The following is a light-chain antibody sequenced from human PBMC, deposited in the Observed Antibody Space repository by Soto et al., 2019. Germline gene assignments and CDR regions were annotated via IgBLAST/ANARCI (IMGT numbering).Light chain of an antibody. CDR2: AAS. V-gene: IGKV1-8*01. CDR3: QQAESFPLT. J-gene: IGKJ4*01. Sequence: AIRMTQSPSSFSASTGDRVTITCRASQGISSHLAWYQVKPGKAPRLLIYAASRLHSGVPSRFSGSGSGTDFTLTISSLQPEDFGTYYCQQAESFPLTFGGGTRVEIK. CDR1: QGISSH.